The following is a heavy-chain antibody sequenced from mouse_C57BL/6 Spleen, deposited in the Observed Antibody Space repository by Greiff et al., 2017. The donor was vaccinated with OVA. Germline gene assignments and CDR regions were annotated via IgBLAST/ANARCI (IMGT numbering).Heavy chain of an antibody. D-gene: IGHD3-1*01. V-gene: IGHV5-4*01. Sequence: EVQRVESGGGLVKPGGSLKLSCAASGFTFSSYAMSWVRQTPENRLEWVATISDGGSYTYYPDNVKGRFTISRDNAKNNLYLQMSHLKSEDTAMYYCARGAGRLDYWGQGTTLTVSS. J-gene: IGHJ2*01. CDR1: GFTFSSYA. CDR3: ARGAGRLDY. CDR2: ISDGGSYT.